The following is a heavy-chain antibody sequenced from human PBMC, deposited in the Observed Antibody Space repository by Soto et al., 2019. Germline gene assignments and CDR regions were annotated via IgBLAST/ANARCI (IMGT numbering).Heavy chain of an antibody. Sequence: ASVKVSCKASGYIFTNNAMHWVCQAPAQRLEWMGWINTATGNTKYSRKFLGRITLTRDTSATTVYMELTRLTSTDTAVYYCARDILFENWFDPWGQGTLVTVSS. CDR3: ARDILFENWFDP. V-gene: IGHV1-3*04. CDR1: GYIFTNNA. CDR2: INTATGNT. J-gene: IGHJ5*02.